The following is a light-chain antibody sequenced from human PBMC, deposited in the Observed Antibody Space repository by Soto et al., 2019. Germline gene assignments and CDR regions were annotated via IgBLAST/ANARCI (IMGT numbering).Light chain of an antibody. V-gene: IGKV3-20*01. CDR1: QSVSSSY. CDR3: QQYGSSPET. CDR2: GAS. J-gene: IGKJ1*01. Sequence: ILLTQPPGTLSFSPGERATLSCRASQSVSSSYLAWYQQKPGQAPSLLIYGASSRATAITDRFSGSGSGTDFTLTISRLEPEDFAVYYCQQYGSSPETFGQGTKVDIK.